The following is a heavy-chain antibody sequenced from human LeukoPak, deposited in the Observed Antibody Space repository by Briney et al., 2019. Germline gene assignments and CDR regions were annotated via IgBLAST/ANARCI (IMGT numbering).Heavy chain of an antibody. D-gene: IGHD3-3*01. CDR3: ARVPSHYDFWSGYYYYFDY. J-gene: IGHJ4*02. CDR2: INHSGST. V-gene: IGHV4-34*01. CDR1: GGSFSGYY. Sequence: SETLSLTRAVYGGSFSGYYWSWIRQPPGKGLEWIGEINHSGSTNYNPSLKSRVTISVDTSKNQFSLKLSSVTAADTAVYYCARVPSHYDFWSGYYYYFDYWGQGTLVTVSS.